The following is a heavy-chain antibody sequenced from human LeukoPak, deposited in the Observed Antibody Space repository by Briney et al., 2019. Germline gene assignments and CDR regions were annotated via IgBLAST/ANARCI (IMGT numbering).Heavy chain of an antibody. Sequence: GGSLRLSCAASGFTFDDYAMHWVRQAPGKGLEWVSGISWNSGSIGYADSVKGRFTISRDNAKNSLYLQMNSLRAEDTALYYCAKANYGDLYFDYWGQGTLVTVSS. V-gene: IGHV3-9*01. J-gene: IGHJ4*02. CDR1: GFTFDDYA. CDR2: ISWNSGSI. D-gene: IGHD4-17*01. CDR3: AKANYGDLYFDY.